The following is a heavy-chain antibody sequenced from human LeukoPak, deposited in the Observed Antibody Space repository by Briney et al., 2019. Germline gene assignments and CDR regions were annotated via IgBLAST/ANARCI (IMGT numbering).Heavy chain of an antibody. J-gene: IGHJ6*03. Sequence: GGSLRLSCAASGFTFSSYAMSWVRQAPGKGLEWVSAISGSGGSTYYADSVKGRFTISRDNSKNTLYLQMNSLRAEDTAVYYCAKAAYSSSWYGGYYYYYYYMDVWGKGTTVTVSS. V-gene: IGHV3-23*01. D-gene: IGHD6-13*01. CDR1: GFTFSSYA. CDR3: AKAAYSSSWYGGYYYYYYYMDV. CDR2: ISGSGGST.